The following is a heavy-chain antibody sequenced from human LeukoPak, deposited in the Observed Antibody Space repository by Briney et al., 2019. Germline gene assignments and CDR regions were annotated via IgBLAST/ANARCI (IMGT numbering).Heavy chain of an antibody. D-gene: IGHD3-22*01. Sequence: SETLSLTCTVSGGSISSSSYYWGWIRQPPGKGLEWIGSIYYSGSTYYNPSLKSRVTISVDTSKNQFSLKLSSVTAADTAVYYCARSMIVVKGAFDIWGQGTMVTVSS. J-gene: IGHJ3*02. V-gene: IGHV4-39*07. CDR2: IYYSGST. CDR1: GGSISSSSYY. CDR3: ARSMIVVKGAFDI.